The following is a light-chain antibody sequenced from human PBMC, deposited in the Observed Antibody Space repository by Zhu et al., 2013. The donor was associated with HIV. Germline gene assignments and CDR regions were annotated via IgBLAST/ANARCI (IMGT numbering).Light chain of an antibody. J-gene: IGKJ1*01. V-gene: IGKV3-20*01. CDR2: GTS. CDR3: QQYSSSPWT. CDR1: QSFSSRF. Sequence: EIVLTQSPGTLSLSPGERATLSCRASQSFSSRFLAWYQQKPGQAPSLLIYGTSTRATGVPDRFSGSGSGTDFTLIISRLEPEDIAVYYCQQYSSSPWTFGQGTRVEIK.